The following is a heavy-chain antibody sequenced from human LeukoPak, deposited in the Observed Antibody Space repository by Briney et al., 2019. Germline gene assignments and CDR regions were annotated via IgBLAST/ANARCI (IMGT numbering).Heavy chain of an antibody. J-gene: IGHJ4*02. CDR2: IGAADGVA. CDR3: AKLGYGDYERTFDY. CDR1: GFTFTSYA. V-gene: IGHV3-23*01. D-gene: IGHD4-17*01. Sequence: PGGSLRLSCSVSGFTFTSYAMSWVRQAPGKGLEWVSAIGAADGVALYADSVKGRFTISRDTSNNTLHLQMSSLRVEDTALYYCAKLGYGDYERTFDYWGQGTLVTVSS.